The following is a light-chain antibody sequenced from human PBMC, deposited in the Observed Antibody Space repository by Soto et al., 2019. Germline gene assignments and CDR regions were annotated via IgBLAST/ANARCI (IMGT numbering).Light chain of an antibody. Sequence: AIHMTQSPSSLSASVGDRFTISCRASQGIGNAVGWYQQKPGKPPKVLIDGASNLQSGVPSRCSGSGSGTDCTLTISSLQPEDVATYYCLQDYNYPLTVGGGTKVDIK. CDR3: LQDYNYPLT. CDR1: QGIGNA. V-gene: IGKV1-6*01. CDR2: GAS. J-gene: IGKJ4*01.